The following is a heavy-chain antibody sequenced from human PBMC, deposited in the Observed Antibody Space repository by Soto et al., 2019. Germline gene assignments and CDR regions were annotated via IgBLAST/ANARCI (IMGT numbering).Heavy chain of an antibody. V-gene: IGHV1-18*01. J-gene: IGHJ4*02. CDR2: ISANNGNT. Sequence: ASVKVSCKASGYTFTTFGISWVRQAPGQGLEWVGWISANNGNTKYSQKFQGRVSLTTETSASTAYMELRSLRSDDTAVYYCARGYYYDSSGYYQFDYWGQGTLVTVSS. CDR1: GYTFTTFG. D-gene: IGHD3-22*01. CDR3: ARGYYYDSSGYYQFDY.